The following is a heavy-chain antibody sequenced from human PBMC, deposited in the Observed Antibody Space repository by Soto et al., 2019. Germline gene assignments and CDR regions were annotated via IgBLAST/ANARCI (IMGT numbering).Heavy chain of an antibody. D-gene: IGHD2-2*01. J-gene: IGHJ5*02. V-gene: IGHV4-4*02. CDR3: ARIEVVPSALDP. Sequence: PSETLSLTCDVSGVSISSSHWWCWLRQPPGKGLEWIGEVYHSGSANYNPSLKSRVSMSVDKSKNQFPLRLTSVTAADTALYFCARIEVVPSALDPWGQGTLVTVSS. CDR1: GVSISSSHW. CDR2: VYHSGSA.